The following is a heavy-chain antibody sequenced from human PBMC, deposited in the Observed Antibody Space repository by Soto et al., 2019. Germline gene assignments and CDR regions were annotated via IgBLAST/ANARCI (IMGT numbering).Heavy chain of an antibody. D-gene: IGHD1-26*01. CDR2: ISSSGSTI. J-gene: IGHJ4*02. CDR1: GFTFSSYE. CDR3: ARGGYSGSYYRFDY. Sequence: GGSLRLSCAASGFTFSSYEMNWVRQAPGKGLEWVSYISSSGSTIYYADSVKGRFTISRDNAKNSLYLQMNSLRAEDTAVYYCARGGYSGSYYRFDYWGQGTLVTVSS. V-gene: IGHV3-48*03.